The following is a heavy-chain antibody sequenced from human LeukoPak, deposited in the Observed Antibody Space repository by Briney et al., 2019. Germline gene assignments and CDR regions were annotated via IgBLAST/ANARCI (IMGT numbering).Heavy chain of an antibody. CDR3: ASGSVTPYYFDY. CDR2: INPSGGST. Sequence: ASVKVSCKASGYTFTSYYMHWVRQAPGQGLEWMGIINPSGGSTSYAQKFQGRVTMTRDTSTSTAYMELSSLRSEDTAAYYCASGSVTPYYFDYWGQGTLVTVSS. J-gene: IGHJ4*02. V-gene: IGHV1-46*01. CDR1: GYTFTSYY. D-gene: IGHD5-18*01.